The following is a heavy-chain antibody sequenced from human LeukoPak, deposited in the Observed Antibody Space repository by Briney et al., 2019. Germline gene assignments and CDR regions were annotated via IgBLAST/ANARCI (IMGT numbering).Heavy chain of an antibody. D-gene: IGHD1-1*01. Sequence: SETLSLTCTVSGYSISSGYYWGWIRQPPGKGLEWIGSIYHSGSTYYNPSLKSRVSISVDTSKNQVSLKLTSVTAADTAVYYCVRPKLNWKDSRWFDPWGQGTLVTVSS. V-gene: IGHV4-38-2*02. J-gene: IGHJ5*02. CDR3: VRPKLNWKDSRWFDP. CDR1: GYSISSGYY. CDR2: IYHSGST.